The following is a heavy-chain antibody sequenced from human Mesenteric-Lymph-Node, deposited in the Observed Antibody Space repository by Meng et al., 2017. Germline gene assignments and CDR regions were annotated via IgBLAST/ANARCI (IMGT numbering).Heavy chain of an antibody. D-gene: IGHD2-15*01. V-gene: IGHV4-4*02. CDR3: ARDLYCSGGSCYRFDP. J-gene: IGHJ5*02. Sequence: QADLQEPVPGLVKPSGTLSLTCAVSGGSISSRNWWSWVRQPPGKGLEWIGEIYHSGSTNYNPSLKSRVTISVDKSKNQFSLKLSSVTAADTAVYYCARDLYCSGGSCYRFDPWGQGTLVTVSS. CDR1: GGSISSRNW. CDR2: IYHSGST.